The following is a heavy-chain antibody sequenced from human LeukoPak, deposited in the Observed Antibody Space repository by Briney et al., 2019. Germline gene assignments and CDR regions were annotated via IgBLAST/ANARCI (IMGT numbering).Heavy chain of an antibody. J-gene: IGHJ3*02. CDR2: VSSGSIYM. D-gene: IGHD2-21*02. CDR3: ARGAAYCGGDCTAFDI. Sequence: GGSLRLSCAASGFTVSSNYMSWVRQAPGKGLEWVSFVSSGSIYMYYADSLKGRFTISRDNAKNSLYLQMNSLRAEDTAVYYCARGAAYCGGDCTAFDIWGQGTMVTVPS. V-gene: IGHV3-21*01. CDR1: GFTVSSNY.